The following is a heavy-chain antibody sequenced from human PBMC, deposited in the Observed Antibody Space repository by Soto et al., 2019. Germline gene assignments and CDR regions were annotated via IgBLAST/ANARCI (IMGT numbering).Heavy chain of an antibody. J-gene: IGHJ4*02. D-gene: IGHD1-26*01. CDR1: GFTFSSYA. CDR2: ISYDGGEI. V-gene: IGHV3-30*03. Sequence: PGGPLRLSCAASGFTFSSYAMHWVRQAPGKGLEWVALISYDGGEICYADSVKGRFTISRDNSKNTLYLQMNSLRAEDTAVYYCARASSARGELLHFDYWGQGTLVTVSS. CDR3: ARASSARGELLHFDY.